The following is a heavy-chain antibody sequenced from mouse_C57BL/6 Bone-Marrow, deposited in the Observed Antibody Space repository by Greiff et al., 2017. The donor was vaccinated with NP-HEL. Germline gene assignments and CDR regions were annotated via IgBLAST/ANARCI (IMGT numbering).Heavy chain of an antibody. CDR2: IDPENGDT. J-gene: IGHJ4*01. V-gene: IGHV14-4*01. CDR3: TPITTVVEGDY. Sequence: EVQLQQSGAELVRPGASVKLSCTASGFNIKDDYMHWVKQRPEQGLEWIGWIDPENGDTEYASKFQGKATITADTSSNPAYLQLSSLTSEDTAVYYCTPITTVVEGDYWGQGTSVTVSS. D-gene: IGHD1-1*01. CDR1: GFNIKDDY.